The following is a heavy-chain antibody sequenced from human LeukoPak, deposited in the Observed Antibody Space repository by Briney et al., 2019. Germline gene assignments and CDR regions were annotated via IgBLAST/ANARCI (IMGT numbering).Heavy chain of an antibody. CDR3: ARSMSAADY. CDR2: IWYDGSNQ. V-gene: IGHV3-33*01. CDR1: GFTFSSYG. D-gene: IGHD6-13*01. Sequence: PGRSLRLSCGASGFTFSSYGMQWVRQAPGKGLEWVAVIWYDGSNQYYADSVKGRFTVSRDNSKNTLYLQMNSLGAEDTAVYYCARSMSAADYWGQGTLVTVSS. J-gene: IGHJ4*02.